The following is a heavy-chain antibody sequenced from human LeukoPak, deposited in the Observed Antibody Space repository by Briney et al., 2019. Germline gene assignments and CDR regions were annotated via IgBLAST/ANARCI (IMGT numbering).Heavy chain of an antibody. D-gene: IGHD6-6*01. J-gene: IGHJ6*03. CDR2: IYTSGST. CDR1: GGSISSGTYY. Sequence: SETLSLTCTVSGGSISSGTYYWSWIRQPAGKGLEWIGRIYTSGSTIYNPSLKSRVTLSVDTSKNQFSLKLSSVTAADTAVYYCAREIGIAAPGYYYYYMDVWGKGTTVTVSS. CDR3: AREIGIAAPGYYYYYMDV. V-gene: IGHV4-61*02.